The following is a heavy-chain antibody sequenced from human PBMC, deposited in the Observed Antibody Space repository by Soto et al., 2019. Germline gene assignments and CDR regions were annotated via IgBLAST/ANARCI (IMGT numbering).Heavy chain of an antibody. CDR1: GFTFSSYS. J-gene: IGHJ4*02. D-gene: IGHD6-6*01. V-gene: IGHV3-48*02. CDR2: ISSSSSTI. CDR3: ARDSPGKLRHSSSAEPFDY. Sequence: EVQLVESGGGLVQPGGSLRLSCAASGFTFSSYSMNWVRQAPGKGLEWVSYISSSSSTIYYADSVKGRFTISRDNAKNSLYLQMNSLRDEDTAVYYCARDSPGKLRHSSSAEPFDYWGQGTLVTVSS.